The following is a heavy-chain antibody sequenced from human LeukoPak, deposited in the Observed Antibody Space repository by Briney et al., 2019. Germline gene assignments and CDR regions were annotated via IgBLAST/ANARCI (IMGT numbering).Heavy chain of an antibody. CDR2: VSGSGGST. CDR3: APDLRGSAWSLDY. CDR1: GFTFSNCA. V-gene: IGHV3-23*01. Sequence: GGSLRLSCAASGFTFSNCAMSWVRQAPGKGLEWVSVVSGSGGSTDYADSVKGRFTMSRDNSRNTLYLQMNSLRAEDTAVYYCAPDLRGSAWSLDYWGQGTLVTVSS. D-gene: IGHD6-13*01. J-gene: IGHJ4*02.